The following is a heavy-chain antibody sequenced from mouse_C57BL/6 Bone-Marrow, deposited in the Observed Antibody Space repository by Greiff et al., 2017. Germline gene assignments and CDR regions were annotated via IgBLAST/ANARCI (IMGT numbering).Heavy chain of an antibody. J-gene: IGHJ2*01. CDR2: INPSSGYT. CDR1: GYTFTSYW. V-gene: IGHV1-7*01. D-gene: IGHD1-1*01. Sequence: VMLVESGAELAKPGASVKLSCKASGYTFTSYWMHWVKQRPGQGLEWIGYINPSSGYTKYNQKFKDKATLTADKSSSTAYMQLSSLTYEDSAVYDGARSPYGSIFDYWGQGTTLTVSS. CDR3: ARSPYGSIFDY.